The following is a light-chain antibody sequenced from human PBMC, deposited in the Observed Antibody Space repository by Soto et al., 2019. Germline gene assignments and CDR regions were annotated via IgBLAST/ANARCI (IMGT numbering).Light chain of an antibody. CDR1: QSVGSY. J-gene: IGKJ4*01. CDR2: DAS. CDR3: QQRSNWPSLT. V-gene: IGKV3-11*01. Sequence: EIVLIQSPATLSLSPGERATLSCRASQSVGSYLAWYQHKPGQAPRLLISDASNRATGIPARFSGSGSETDFTLTISSLEPEASAVYYCQQRSNWPSLTVGGGTKVDIK.